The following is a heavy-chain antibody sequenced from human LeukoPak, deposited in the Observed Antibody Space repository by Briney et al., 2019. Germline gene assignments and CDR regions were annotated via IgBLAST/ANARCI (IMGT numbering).Heavy chain of an antibody. J-gene: IGHJ4*02. V-gene: IGHV3-7*01. CDR3: AGYYGGFDY. CDR2: IKQDGSEK. CDR1: GFTFSSYW. Sequence: GGSLRLSCAASGFTFSSYWMSWVRQALGKGLEWVANIKQDGSEKYYVDSVKGRFTISRGNAKNSLYLQMNSLRAEDTAVYYCAGYYGGFDYWGQGTLVTVSS. D-gene: IGHD1-26*01.